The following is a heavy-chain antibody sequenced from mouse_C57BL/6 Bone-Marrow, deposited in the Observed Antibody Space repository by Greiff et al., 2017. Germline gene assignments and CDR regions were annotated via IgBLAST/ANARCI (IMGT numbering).Heavy chain of an antibody. CDR1: GFSLTSYG. J-gene: IGHJ1*03. Sequence: QVHVKQSGPGLVQPSQSLSITCTVSGFSLTSYGVHWVRQSPGKGLEWLGVIWRGGSTDYNAAFMSRLSITKDNSKSQVFFKMNSLQADDTAIYYCAKSPSDYYGRYFDVWGTGTTVTVSS. D-gene: IGHD1-1*01. CDR2: IWRGGST. V-gene: IGHV2-5*01. CDR3: AKSPSDYYGRYFDV.